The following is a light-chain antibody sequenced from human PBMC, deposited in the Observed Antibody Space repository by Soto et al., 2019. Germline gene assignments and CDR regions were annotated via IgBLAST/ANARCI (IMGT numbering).Light chain of an antibody. CDR2: GAS. CDR1: QSVSNNY. V-gene: IGKV3-20*01. CDR3: QQYGSSGT. J-gene: IGKJ1*01. Sequence: EIVLTQSPCTLSLSPGERATLSCRASQSVSNNYLAWYQQKPGQAPRRLIYGASNRATGIPDRFSGSGSGTDFTLTISRLEPEDFAVYYCQQYGSSGTFGQGTRWIS.